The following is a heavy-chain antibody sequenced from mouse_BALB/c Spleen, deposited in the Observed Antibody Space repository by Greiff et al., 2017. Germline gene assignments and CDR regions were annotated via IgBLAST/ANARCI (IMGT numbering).Heavy chain of an antibody. D-gene: IGHD1-1*01. J-gene: IGHJ3*01. V-gene: IGHV1S81*02. CDR2: INPSNGGT. CDR1: GYTFPSYY. CDR3: TRDYCGSSLFAY. Sequence: QVQLQQSGAELVKPGASVKLSCKASGYTFPSYYMYWVKQRPGQGLEWIGEINPSNGGTNFNEKFKSKATLTVDKSSSTAYMQLSSLTSEDSAVYYCTRDYCGSSLFAYWGQGTLVTVSA.